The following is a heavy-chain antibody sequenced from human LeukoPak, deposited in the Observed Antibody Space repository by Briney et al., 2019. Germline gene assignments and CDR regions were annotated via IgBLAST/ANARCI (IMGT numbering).Heavy chain of an antibody. D-gene: IGHD5-18*01. CDR1: GGSISSSSYY. CDR3: ARDRGLHTAMFN. CDR2: IYYSGST. V-gene: IGHV4-39*07. Sequence: SETLSLTCTVSGGSISSSSYYWGWIRQPPGKGLEWIGSIYYSGSTYYNPSLKSRVAISVDASKNQFSLKLSSVTAADTAVYYCARDRGLHTAMFNWGQGTLVTVSS. J-gene: IGHJ4*02.